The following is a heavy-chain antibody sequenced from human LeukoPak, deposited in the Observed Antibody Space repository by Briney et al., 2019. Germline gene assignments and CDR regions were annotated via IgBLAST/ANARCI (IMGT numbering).Heavy chain of an antibody. J-gene: IGHJ6*02. CDR1: GYTFTSYG. V-gene: IGHV1-18*01. CDR2: ISAYNGKT. CDR3: ARDGYCSGGSCYSNYYYYGMDV. Sequence: GASVKVSCKASGYTFTSYGISWVRQATGQGLEWMGWISAYNGKTNYAQKLQGRVTMTTDTSTSTAYMELRSLRSDDTAVYYCARDGYCSGGSCYSNYYYYGMDVWGQGTTVTVSS. D-gene: IGHD2-15*01.